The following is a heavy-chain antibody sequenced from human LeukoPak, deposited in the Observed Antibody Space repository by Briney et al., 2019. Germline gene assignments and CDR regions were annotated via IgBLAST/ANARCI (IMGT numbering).Heavy chain of an antibody. D-gene: IGHD6-19*01. V-gene: IGHV4-39*01. CDR1: GGSISSSSCY. CDR2: IYYSGST. J-gene: IGHJ4*02. Sequence: SETPSFSCTVSGGSISSSSCYWRWIRQPPGKGLGWIGSIYYSGSTYYNLSLMSRVTISVDTSKSRLSLKLSSVTAADTAVYYCASDVSRRIAVAGYFVYWGEGTLVTVPS. CDR3: ASDVSRRIAVAGYFVY.